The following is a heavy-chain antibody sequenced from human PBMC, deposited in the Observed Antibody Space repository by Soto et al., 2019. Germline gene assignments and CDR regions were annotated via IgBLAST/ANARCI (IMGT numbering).Heavy chain of an antibody. Sequence: QVPLVQSGAEVKKPGSSVKVSCKASGGTFSSYTISWVRQAPGQGLEWMGRIIPILGIANYAQKFQGRVTITADKSTSTAYMELSSLRSEDTAVYYCARGGGGYSYGNYMDVWGKGTTVTVSS. CDR2: IIPILGIA. CDR3: ARGGGGYSYGNYMDV. J-gene: IGHJ6*03. V-gene: IGHV1-69*02. D-gene: IGHD5-18*01. CDR1: GGTFSSYT.